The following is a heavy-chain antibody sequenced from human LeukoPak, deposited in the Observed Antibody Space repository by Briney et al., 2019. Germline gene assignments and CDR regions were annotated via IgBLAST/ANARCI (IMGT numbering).Heavy chain of an antibody. V-gene: IGHV3-23*01. Sequence: GGSLRLSCAASGFTFSSYAMSWVRQAPGKGLEWVSGISASGGSTYYADSVKGRFTISRDNSKSPLYLQVNSLRAEDTALYYCAKVAFGSGVGYYYGMDVWGQGTTVTVSS. D-gene: IGHD3-10*01. CDR2: ISASGGST. CDR1: GFTFSSYA. CDR3: AKVAFGSGVGYYYGMDV. J-gene: IGHJ6*02.